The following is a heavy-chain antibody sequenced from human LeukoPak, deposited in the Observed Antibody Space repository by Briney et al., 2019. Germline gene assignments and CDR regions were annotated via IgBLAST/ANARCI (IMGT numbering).Heavy chain of an antibody. J-gene: IGHJ4*02. CDR2: ISSSSSYI. Sequence: GGSLRLSCAASGFPFSSYSMNWVRQAPGKGLEWVSSISSSSSYIYYADSVKGRFTISRHNAKNSLYLQMNSLRAEDTAVYYCARGYSSSSPGDYWGQGTLVTVSS. CDR1: GFPFSSYS. D-gene: IGHD6-6*01. V-gene: IGHV3-21*01. CDR3: ARGYSSSSPGDY.